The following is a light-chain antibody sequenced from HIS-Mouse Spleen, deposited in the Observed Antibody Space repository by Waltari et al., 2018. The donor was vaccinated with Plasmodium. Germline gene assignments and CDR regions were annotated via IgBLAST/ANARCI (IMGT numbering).Light chain of an antibody. Sequence: QSVLTQPPSASGTPGQRVTISCSGSSSNIGSNTVNWYQQLPGTAPKLLIYSNNKRPSGVPDRFSSSKSGTSASLAISGLQSEDEADYYCAAWDDSLNAWVFGGGTKLTVL. CDR1: SSNIGSNT. V-gene: IGLV1-44*01. J-gene: IGLJ3*02. CDR2: SNN. CDR3: AAWDDSLNAWV.